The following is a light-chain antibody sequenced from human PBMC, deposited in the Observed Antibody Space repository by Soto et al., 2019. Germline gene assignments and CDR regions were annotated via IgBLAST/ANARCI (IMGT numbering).Light chain of an antibody. CDR1: QSISSW. Sequence: DSELISSLSASSKSVGDRVTITCRASQSISSWLAWYQQKPGKAPKLLIYKASSLESGAPSRFSGSGSGTEFTLTISSLQPDDFATYYCQQYNSYPWTFGQGTKVDIK. J-gene: IGKJ1*01. V-gene: IGKV1-5*03. CDR3: QQYNSYPWT. CDR2: KAS.